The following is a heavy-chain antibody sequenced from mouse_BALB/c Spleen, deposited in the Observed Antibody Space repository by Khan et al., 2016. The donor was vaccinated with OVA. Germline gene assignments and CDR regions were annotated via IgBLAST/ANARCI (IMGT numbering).Heavy chain of an antibody. J-gene: IGHJ3*01. CDR3: ARAGAYYKIDGWFAY. CDR1: GYTFTSYT. D-gene: IGHD2-12*01. Sequence: QIQLVQSGAELARPGASVKMSCKASGYTFTSYTMHWVKQRPGQGLEWIGYINPSSGYTNYNQKLKDKATLTADKSSSTAYMQMSSLTSEDAASYYCARAGAYYKIDGWFAYWGQVTLVTVSA. V-gene: IGHV1-4*01. CDR2: INPSSGYT.